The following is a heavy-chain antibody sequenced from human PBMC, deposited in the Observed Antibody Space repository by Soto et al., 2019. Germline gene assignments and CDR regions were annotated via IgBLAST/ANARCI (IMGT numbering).Heavy chain of an antibody. V-gene: IGHV3-9*01. CDR3: AKDIGGGTNYDFWSGYYTGIEY. D-gene: IGHD3-3*01. CDR2: ISWNSGSI. J-gene: IGHJ4*02. Sequence: GGSLRLSCAASGFTFDDYAMHWVRQAPGKGLEWVSGISWNSGSIGYADSVKGRFTISRDNAKNSLYLQMNSLRAEDTALYYCAKDIGGGTNYDFWSGYYTGIEYWGQGTLVTVSS. CDR1: GFTFDDYA.